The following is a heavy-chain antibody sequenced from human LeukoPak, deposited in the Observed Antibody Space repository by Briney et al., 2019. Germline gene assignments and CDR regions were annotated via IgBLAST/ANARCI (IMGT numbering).Heavy chain of an antibody. J-gene: IGHJ4*02. D-gene: IGHD6-19*01. Sequence: ASVKVSCKASGYTFTSYDINRVRQATGQGLEWMGWMNPNSGNTGYAQKFQGRVTMTRNTSISTAYMELSSLRSEDTAVYYCARGLRMRQQWLVGYWGQGTLVTVSS. CDR2: MNPNSGNT. CDR1: GYTFTSYD. CDR3: ARGLRMRQQWLVGY. V-gene: IGHV1-8*01.